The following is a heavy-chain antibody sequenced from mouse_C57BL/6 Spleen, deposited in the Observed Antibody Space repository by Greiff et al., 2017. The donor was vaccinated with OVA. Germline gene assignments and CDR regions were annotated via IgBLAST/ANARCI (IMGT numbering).Heavy chain of an antibody. CDR1: GYAFTNYL. CDR2: INPGSGGT. Sequence: QVQLQQSGAELVRPGTSVKVSCKASGYAFTNYLIEWVKQRPGQGLEWIGVINPGSGGTNYNEKFKGKATLTADKSSSTAYMQLSSLTSEDSAVYFCARGLGRGDYAMDYWGQGTSVTVSS. D-gene: IGHD4-1*01. V-gene: IGHV1-54*01. J-gene: IGHJ4*01. CDR3: ARGLGRGDYAMDY.